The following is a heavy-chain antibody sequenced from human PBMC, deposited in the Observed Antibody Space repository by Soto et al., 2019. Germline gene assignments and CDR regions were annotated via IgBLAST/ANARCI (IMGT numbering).Heavy chain of an antibody. CDR2: INSGNGNT. J-gene: IGHJ6*02. Sequence: LAHAQSLEWMGWINSGNGNTKYLQKLQGRVTITRDTSASTAYMELSRLRFEDTAVYYCARVGQWGGMDVWGQGTTVSVSS. D-gene: IGHD1-26*01. V-gene: IGHV1-3*01. CDR3: ARVGQWGGMDV.